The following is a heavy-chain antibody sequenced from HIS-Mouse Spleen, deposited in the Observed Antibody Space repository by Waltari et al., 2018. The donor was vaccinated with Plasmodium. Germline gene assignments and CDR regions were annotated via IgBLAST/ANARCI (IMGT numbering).Heavy chain of an antibody. CDR1: GGSISSYY. CDR2: IYYSGST. V-gene: IGHV4-59*08. J-gene: IGHJ4*02. D-gene: IGHD5-18*01. CDR3: ARLRYSYGYFDY. Sequence: QVQLQESGPGLVKPSETLSLTCTVSGGSISSYYWSWIRQPPGKGLEWIGYIYYSGSTNYIPSLKSRVTSSVDTSKNQFSLKLSSVTAADTAVYYCARLRYSYGYFDYWGQGTLVTVSS.